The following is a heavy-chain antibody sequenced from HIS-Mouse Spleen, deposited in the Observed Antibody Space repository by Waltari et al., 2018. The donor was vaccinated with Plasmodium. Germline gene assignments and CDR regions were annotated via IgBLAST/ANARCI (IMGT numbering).Heavy chain of an antibody. D-gene: IGHD6-6*01. V-gene: IGHV3-53*01. CDR2: SYSGGRT. Sequence: EVQLVESGGGLIQPGGSLRLSCAASGFTVSSNYMSWVRQAPGKGLSWVSVSYSGGRTYYEDAVKVRFTISGDNSKNTLYLQMNSLRAEDTAVYYCARGMKSSSSAFDIWGQGTMVTVSS. J-gene: IGHJ3*02. CDR1: GFTVSSNY. CDR3: ARGMKSSSSAFDI.